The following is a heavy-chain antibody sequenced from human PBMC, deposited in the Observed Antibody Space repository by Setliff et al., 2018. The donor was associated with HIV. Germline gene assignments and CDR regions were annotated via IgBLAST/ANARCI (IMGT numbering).Heavy chain of an antibody. D-gene: IGHD1-1*01. J-gene: IGHJ4*02. CDR2: ISAYNGNT. CDR1: GYTFTSYG. V-gene: IGHV1-18*01. Sequence: ASVKVSCKASGYTFTSYGISWVRQAPGQGLEWMGWISAYNGNTNYAQKFQGRVTMTRDTSISTAYMELSRLTSDDSAVYYCARDDLTFILDLDYWGQGTLVTVSS. CDR3: ARDDLTFILDLDY.